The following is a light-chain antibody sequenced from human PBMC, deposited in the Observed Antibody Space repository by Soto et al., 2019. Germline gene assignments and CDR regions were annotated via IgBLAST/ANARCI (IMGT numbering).Light chain of an antibody. CDR3: QQYGSSPPWT. CDR1: QTVDSSY. Sequence: EIVLTQSPGTLSLSPGERATLSCRASQTVDSSYLAWYQQKPGQAPRLRIYDASSRATGIPDRFSGSGSGTDFTLTISRLEPEDFAVYYCQQYGSSPPWTFGQGTKVEIK. J-gene: IGKJ1*01. V-gene: IGKV3-20*01. CDR2: DAS.